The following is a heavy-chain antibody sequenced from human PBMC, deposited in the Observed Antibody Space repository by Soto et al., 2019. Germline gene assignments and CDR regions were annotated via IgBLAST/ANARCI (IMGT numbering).Heavy chain of an antibody. CDR2: ISYDGSNK. V-gene: IGHV3-30*18. D-gene: IGHD6-13*01. CDR3: AKERSWSNDAFDI. Sequence: GGSLRLSCAASGFTFSSYGMHWVRQAPGKGLEWVAVISYDGSNKYYADSVKGRFTISRDNSKNTLYLQMNSLRAEDTAVYYCAKERSWSNDAFDIWGQGPMVTVSS. CDR1: GFTFSSYG. J-gene: IGHJ3*02.